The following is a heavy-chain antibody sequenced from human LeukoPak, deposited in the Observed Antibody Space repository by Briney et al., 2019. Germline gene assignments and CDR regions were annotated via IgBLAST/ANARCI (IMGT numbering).Heavy chain of an antibody. CDR2: ISGSGYAI. J-gene: IGHJ4*02. CDR1: GFTFSDFH. Sequence: GGSLRLSCTASGFTFSDFHMSWIRQAPGKGLEWVSHISGSGYAIHHPGSVKGCFTISRDNAKNSLYLQMNSLRVEDSAVYYCARLSGTYSRGGDHWGQGTLVTVSS. CDR3: ARLSGTYSRGGDH. V-gene: IGHV3-11*01. D-gene: IGHD1-26*01.